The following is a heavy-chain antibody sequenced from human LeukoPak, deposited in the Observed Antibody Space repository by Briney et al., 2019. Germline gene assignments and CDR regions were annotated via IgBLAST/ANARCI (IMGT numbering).Heavy chain of an antibody. CDR1: GYTLTEFS. CDR2: FDPEDDET. Sequence: ASVKVSCKVSGYTLTEFSMHWVRQAPGKGLEWMGGFDPEDDETIYAQKFQGRVTMTEDTSTDTAYMELNSLRSEDTAVYYCATLTSGIAVTGTTDYWGQGTLATVSS. D-gene: IGHD6-19*01. V-gene: IGHV1-24*01. CDR3: ATLTSGIAVTGTTDY. J-gene: IGHJ4*02.